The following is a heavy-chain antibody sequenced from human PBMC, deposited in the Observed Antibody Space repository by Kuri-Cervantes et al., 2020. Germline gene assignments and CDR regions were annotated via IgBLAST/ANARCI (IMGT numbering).Heavy chain of an antibody. D-gene: IGHD3-3*01. CDR2: ISTSSSSI. V-gene: IGHV3-48*01. Sequence: GESLKISCAASGFIFSSYNMNWVRQAPGKGLEWVSYISTSSSSIYYADSVKGRFTISRDNAKNSLYLQMSSLRVEDTATYYCVGWLVNHFDYWGQGTLVTVSS. CDR3: VGWLVNHFDY. J-gene: IGHJ4*02. CDR1: GFIFSSYN.